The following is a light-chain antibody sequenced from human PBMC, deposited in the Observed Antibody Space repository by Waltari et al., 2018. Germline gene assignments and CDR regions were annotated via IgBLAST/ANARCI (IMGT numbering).Light chain of an antibody. J-gene: IGKJ4*01. CDR1: QNLLHHDGKTY. Sequence: DIVMTQTPLSLSVIPGPPASISCKSIQNLLHHDGKTYSYWYLQRPGQSPQLLIYEVSRRFSGVPDRFSGSGSGTDFTLKISRVEADDVGVYFCMQGKDLPLTFGGGTKVDI. V-gene: IGKV2-29*02. CDR2: EVS. CDR3: MQGKDLPLT.